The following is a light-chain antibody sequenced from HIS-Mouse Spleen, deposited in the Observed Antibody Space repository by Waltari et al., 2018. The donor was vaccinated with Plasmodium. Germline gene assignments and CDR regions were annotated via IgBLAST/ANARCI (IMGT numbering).Light chain of an antibody. CDR3: YSTDSSGNHRV. CDR2: EDS. V-gene: IGLV3-10*01. Sequence: SYALTPPPSVSVSPGQPARITCSGGALPKKTTYWYQQKSGQAPVLVIYEDSKRPSGIPERFSGSSSGTMATLTISGAQVEDEADYYCYSTDSSGNHRVFGGGTKLTVL. CDR1: ALPKKT. J-gene: IGLJ3*02.